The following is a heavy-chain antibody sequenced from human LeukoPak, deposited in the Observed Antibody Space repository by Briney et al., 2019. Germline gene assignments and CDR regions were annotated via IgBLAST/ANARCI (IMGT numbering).Heavy chain of an antibody. D-gene: IGHD2-15*01. V-gene: IGHV3-7*01. CDR2: IKQDGSEK. CDR1: GFTFSSYW. Sequence: PGGSLRLSCAASGFTFSSYWMSWVRQAPGKGLEWVANIKQDGSEKYYVDSVKGRFTISRDNAKNSLYLQMNSLRAEDTAVYYCARDQVVVVAAPFYYYYGMDVWGQGTTVTASS. CDR3: ARDQVVVVAAPFYYYYGMDV. J-gene: IGHJ6*02.